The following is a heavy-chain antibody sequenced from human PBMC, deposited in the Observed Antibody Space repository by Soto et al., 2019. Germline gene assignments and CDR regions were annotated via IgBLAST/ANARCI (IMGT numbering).Heavy chain of an antibody. V-gene: IGHV4-34*01. D-gene: IGHD2-2*02. CDR1: GGSFSGYY. CDR3: ARGRYCSSTSCSTPDYYYYYYMDV. Sequence: QVQLQQWGAGLLKPSETLSLTCAVYGGSFSGYYWSWIRQPPGKGLEWIGEINHSGSTNYNPSLKSRVTISVDTSKNQFSLKLSSVTAADTAVYYCARGRYCSSTSCSTPDYYYYYYMDVWGKGTTVTVSS. J-gene: IGHJ6*03. CDR2: INHSGST.